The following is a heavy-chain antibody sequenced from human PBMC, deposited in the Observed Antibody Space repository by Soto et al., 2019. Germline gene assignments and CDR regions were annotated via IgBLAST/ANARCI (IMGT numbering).Heavy chain of an antibody. CDR1: GFTFSSYA. D-gene: IGHD6-19*01. J-gene: IGHJ3*02. Sequence: RRLSCAASGFTFSSYAMHWVRQAPGKGLEWVAVISYDGSNKYYADSVKGRFTISRDNSKNTLYLQMNSLRAEDTAVYYCAGQQWRSIDAFDIWGQGTMVTVSS. CDR2: ISYDGSNK. CDR3: AGQQWRSIDAFDI. V-gene: IGHV3-30-3*01.